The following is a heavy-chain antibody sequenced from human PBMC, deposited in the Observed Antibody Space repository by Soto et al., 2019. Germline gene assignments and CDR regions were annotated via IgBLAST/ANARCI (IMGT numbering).Heavy chain of an antibody. CDR1: GFTFSSHG. Sequence: QVQLVESGGGVVQPGRSLRLSCAVSGFTFSSHGMHWVRQAPGKGLEWVALISYDGSNRLYADSVKGRFTISRDNSNNTVSLQMNSLRPEDTAVDYCGKDRGLRIATDQWGQGTLVTVSS. V-gene: IGHV3-30*18. CDR2: ISYDGSNR. CDR3: GKDRGLRIATDQ. D-gene: IGHD6-13*01. J-gene: IGHJ4*02.